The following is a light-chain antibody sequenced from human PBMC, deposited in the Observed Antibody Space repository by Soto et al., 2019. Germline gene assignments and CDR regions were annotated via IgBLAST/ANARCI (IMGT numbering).Light chain of an antibody. V-gene: IGKV1-17*01. CDR1: QGIRND. CDR3: LQHNSYTWT. Sequence: DIQMTQSPSSLSASXXXXXXXXXXASQGIRNDLGWYQQKPGKAPKRLIYAASSLQSGVPSRFSGSGSGTEFTLTISSLQPEDFATYYCLQHNSYTWTFGQGTKV. CDR2: AAS. J-gene: IGKJ1*01.